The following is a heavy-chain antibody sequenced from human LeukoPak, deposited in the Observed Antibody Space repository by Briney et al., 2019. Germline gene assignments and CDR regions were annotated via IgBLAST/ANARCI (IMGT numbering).Heavy chain of an antibody. CDR3: ARGGREMATTYYFDY. CDR2: IYYSGST. CDR1: GGSISSYY. Sequence: PSETLSLTCTVSGGSISSYYWSWIRQPPGKGLEWIGYIYYSGSTNYNPSLKSRVTISVDTSKNQFSLKLSSVTAADTAVYYCARGGREMATTYYFDYWGQGTLVTVSS. D-gene: IGHD5-24*01. J-gene: IGHJ4*02. V-gene: IGHV4-59*08.